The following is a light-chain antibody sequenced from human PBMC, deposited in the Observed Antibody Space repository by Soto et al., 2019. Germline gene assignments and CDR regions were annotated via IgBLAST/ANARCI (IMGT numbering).Light chain of an antibody. V-gene: IGKV1-17*01. CDR3: LQHSTYPLT. CDR2: AAS. Sequence: DIQMTQFPSSLSASVGDRVTITCRASQGIRNDLGWYQQKPGKAPKRLIYAASSLQSGVTSRFSGSGSGTQFPLTITSLQPEDSPTSYYLQHSTYPLTFDPGTKEEIK. J-gene: IGKJ1*01. CDR1: QGIRND.